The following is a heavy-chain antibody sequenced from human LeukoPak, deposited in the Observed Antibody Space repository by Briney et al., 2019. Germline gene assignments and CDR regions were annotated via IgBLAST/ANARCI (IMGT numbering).Heavy chain of an antibody. CDR3: AKDRVVVPAAYFDY. Sequence: AWGSLRLSCAGSGFTCSNAWMSWVRQARGKGLEWVGRIKSKTDGGTTDYAAPVKSRSTMSRDDSKNTLYLQMNSLRAEDTAVYYCAKDRVVVPAAYFDYWGQGTLVTVSS. D-gene: IGHD2-2*01. J-gene: IGHJ4*02. CDR1: GFTCSNAW. CDR2: IKSKTDGGTT. V-gene: IGHV3-15*01.